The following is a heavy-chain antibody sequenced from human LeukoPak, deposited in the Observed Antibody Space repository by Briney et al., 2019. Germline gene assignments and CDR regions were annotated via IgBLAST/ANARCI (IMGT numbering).Heavy chain of an antibody. Sequence: ASVKVSCKASGYTFTSYYMHWVRQAPGQGLEWMGWISAYNGNTNYAQKLQGRVTMTTDTSTSTAYMELRSLRSDDTAVYYCARDFPRIAAAGITGKFDYWGQGTLVTVSS. V-gene: IGHV1-18*04. CDR1: GYTFTSYY. CDR2: ISAYNGNT. D-gene: IGHD6-13*01. J-gene: IGHJ4*02. CDR3: ARDFPRIAAAGITGKFDY.